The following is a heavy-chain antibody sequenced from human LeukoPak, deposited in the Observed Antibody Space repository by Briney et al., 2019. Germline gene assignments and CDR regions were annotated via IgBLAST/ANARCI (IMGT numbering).Heavy chain of an antibody. CDR3: ASYSIAVAGTLDY. CDR1: GGSISSSNW. J-gene: IGHJ4*02. Sequence: PSGTLSLTCAVSGGSISSSNWWSWVRQPPGKGLEWIGEIYHSGSTNYNPSLKSRVTISVDKSKNQFSLKLSSVTAADTAVYYCASYSIAVAGTLDYWGQGTLVTVSS. D-gene: IGHD6-19*01. CDR2: IYHSGST. V-gene: IGHV4-4*02.